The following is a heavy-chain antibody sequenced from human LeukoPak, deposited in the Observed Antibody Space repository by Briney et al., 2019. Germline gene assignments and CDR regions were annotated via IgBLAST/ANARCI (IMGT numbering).Heavy chain of an antibody. J-gene: IGHJ4*02. V-gene: IGHV3-30*19. CDR2: ISYHGSNK. Sequence: PGGSLRLSCAASGFTFSSYGMHWVRQAPGKGLEWVALISYHGSNKYYADSVKGRFTISRDNSKNTLYLQMNSLRAEDTAVYYCARAGYSSAWYYFEYWGQGTLVTVSS. CDR1: GFTFSSYG. D-gene: IGHD6-13*01. CDR3: ARAGYSSAWYYFEY.